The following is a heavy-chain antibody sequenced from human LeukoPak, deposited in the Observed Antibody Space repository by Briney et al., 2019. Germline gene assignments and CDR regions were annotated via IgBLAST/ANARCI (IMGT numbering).Heavy chain of an antibody. J-gene: IGHJ4*02. Sequence: GGSLRLSCAASGFTFSSYAMSWVRQAPGKGLEWVSAISGSGGSTYYADSVKGRFTISRDNSKNTLYLQMNRLRAEDTAVYYCAKDELLWFGELAGIPYWGEGTLVTVSS. CDR1: GFTFSSYA. D-gene: IGHD3-10*01. V-gene: IGHV3-23*01. CDR3: AKDELLWFGELAGIPY. CDR2: ISGSGGST.